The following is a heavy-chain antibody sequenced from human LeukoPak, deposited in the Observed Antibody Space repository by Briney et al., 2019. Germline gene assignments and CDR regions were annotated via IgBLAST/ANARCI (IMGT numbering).Heavy chain of an antibody. CDR1: GYTFTGYY. J-gene: IGHJ5*02. CDR2: INPNSGGT. CDR3: ARDYGDYWFDP. Sequence: ASVKVSCKAPGYTFTGYYMHWVRQAPGQGLEWMGWINPNSGGTNYAQKFQGRVTMTRDTSISTAYMKLSRLRSGDTAVYYCARDYGDYWFDPWGQGTLVTVSS. V-gene: IGHV1-2*02. D-gene: IGHD4-17*01.